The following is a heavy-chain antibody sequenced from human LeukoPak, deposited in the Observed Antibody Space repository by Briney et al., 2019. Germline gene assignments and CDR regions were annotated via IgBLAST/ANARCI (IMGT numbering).Heavy chain of an antibody. Sequence: ASVKVSCKASGYTFTSYGISWVRQAPGQGLEWMGWISAYNGNTNYAQKLQGRVTMTTDTSTSIAYMELRSLRSDDTAVYYCARVCWWGSSTSCYGFDYWGQGTLVTVSS. V-gene: IGHV1-18*01. J-gene: IGHJ4*02. CDR1: GYTFTSYG. CDR3: ARVCWWGSSTSCYGFDY. D-gene: IGHD2-2*01. CDR2: ISAYNGNT.